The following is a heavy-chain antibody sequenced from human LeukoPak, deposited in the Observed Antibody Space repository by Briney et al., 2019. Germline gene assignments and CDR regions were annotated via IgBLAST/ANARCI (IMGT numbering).Heavy chain of an antibody. J-gene: IGHJ4*02. CDR1: GFVVSTNY. D-gene: IGHD3-22*01. Sequence: LAGRSLRLSCAASGFVVSTNYMTWVRQPPGKGLEWVSVIYKDGRTFYTDSVKGRFTISRDNSKNTVYLQMSSLRVEDTAVYYCAKSLTYYHENSDSIWGQGTLVTVSS. CDR2: IYKDGRT. CDR3: AKSLTYYHENSDSI. V-gene: IGHV3-53*01.